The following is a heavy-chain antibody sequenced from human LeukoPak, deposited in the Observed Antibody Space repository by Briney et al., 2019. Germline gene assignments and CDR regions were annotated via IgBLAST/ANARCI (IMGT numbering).Heavy chain of an antibody. J-gene: IGHJ6*02. CDR3: ARITLIPLWFRRIDYYGMDV. V-gene: IGHV3-48*03. Sequence: GGSLRLSCAASGFTFSSYEMNWVRQAPGKGLEWVSYISSSGSTIYYADSVKGRFTISRDNAKNSLYLQMNSLRAEDTAVYYCARITLIPLWFRRIDYYGMDVWGQGTKVNVSS. CDR2: ISSSGSTI. D-gene: IGHD5-18*01. CDR1: GFTFSSYE.